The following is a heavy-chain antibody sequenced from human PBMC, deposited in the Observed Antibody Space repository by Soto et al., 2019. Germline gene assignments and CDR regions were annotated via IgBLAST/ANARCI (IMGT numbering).Heavy chain of an antibody. CDR3: ARAGYYDFWSGYYTNWFDP. V-gene: IGHV1-18*01. D-gene: IGHD3-3*01. J-gene: IGHJ5*02. CDR1: GYVFTNYG. CDR2: IAAYNGNT. Sequence: ASVKVSCKASGYVFTNYGISWVRQAPGQGLEWMGWIAAYNGNTDYAQKVQDRVTMTTDTSTSTAYMELRSLRSDDTAVYYCARAGYYDFWSGYYTNWFDPWGQGTLVTVAS.